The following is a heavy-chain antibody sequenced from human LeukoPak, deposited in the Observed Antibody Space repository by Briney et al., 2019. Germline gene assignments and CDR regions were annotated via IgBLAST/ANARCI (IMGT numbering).Heavy chain of an antibody. CDR3: ARRGGYDYYFDY. V-gene: IGHV4-39*01. CDR2: IYYSGST. Sequence: SETLSLTCTVSGGSISSSSYYWGWIRQPPGKGLEWIGSIYYSGSTYYNPSLKSRVTISVDTSKNQFSLKLSSMTAADTAVYYCARRGGYDYYFDYWGQGTLVTVSS. CDR1: GGSISSSSYY. D-gene: IGHD5-12*01. J-gene: IGHJ4*02.